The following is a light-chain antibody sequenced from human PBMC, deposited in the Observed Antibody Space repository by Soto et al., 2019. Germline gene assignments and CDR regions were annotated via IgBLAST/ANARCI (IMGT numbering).Light chain of an antibody. J-gene: IGKJ4*01. CDR1: QSVSSS. CDR3: QQRSNWPLT. V-gene: IGKV3-11*01. CDR2: DAS. Sequence: DIVLTQSPATLSLSPGERATLSCRASQSVSSSLAWYQQKPGQTPRLLIYDASNRATGIPARFNGSGSGTDGTLTVSSLDPEDFAVYYWQQRSNWPLTFGGGTKVEIK.